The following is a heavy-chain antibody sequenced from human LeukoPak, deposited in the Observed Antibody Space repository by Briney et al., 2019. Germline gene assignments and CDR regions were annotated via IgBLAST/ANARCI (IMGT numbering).Heavy chain of an antibody. V-gene: IGHV3-23*01. D-gene: IGHD6-13*01. CDR3: AKGSGSSWYFYYYMDV. CDR1: GFTFSSYA. CDR2: ISGSGGST. Sequence: GGSLRLSCAASGFTFSSYAMSWVRQAPGKGLEWVSAISGSGGSTSYADSVKGRFTISRDNSKNTLYLQMNSLRAEDTAVYYCAKGSGSSWYFYYYMDVWGKGTTVTVSS. J-gene: IGHJ6*03.